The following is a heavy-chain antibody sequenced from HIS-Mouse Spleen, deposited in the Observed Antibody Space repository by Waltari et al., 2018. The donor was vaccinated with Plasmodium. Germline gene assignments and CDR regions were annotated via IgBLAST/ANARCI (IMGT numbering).Heavy chain of an antibody. V-gene: IGHV2-70*15. J-gene: IGHJ6*02. D-gene: IGHD6-6*01. CDR3: ARTTYSSSSAKYYYYGMDV. CDR2: IEWDDDK. CDR1: GFSLSTRRMC. Sequence: QVTLRESGPALGKPTQTLTLPCTFSGFSLSTRRMCVSWVRQPPGKALEWLARIEWDDDKYYSTSLKTRLTISKDTSKNQVVLTMTNMDPVDTATYYCARTTYSSSSAKYYYYGMDVWGQGTTVTVSS.